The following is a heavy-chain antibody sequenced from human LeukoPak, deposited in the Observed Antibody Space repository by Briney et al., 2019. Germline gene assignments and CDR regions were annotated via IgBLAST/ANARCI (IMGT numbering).Heavy chain of an antibody. J-gene: IGHJ6*03. CDR3: ARQLYVSGSYYAPMDV. CDR1: GGSISSSSYY. V-gene: IGHV4-39*01. CDR2: IYYSGST. D-gene: IGHD3-10*01. Sequence: SETLSLTCTVSGGSISSSSYYWGWIRQPPGKGLEWIGSIYYSGSTYYNPSLKSRVTISVDTSKDQFSLKLSSVTAADTAVYFCARQLYVSGSYYAPMDVWGKGTTVTISS.